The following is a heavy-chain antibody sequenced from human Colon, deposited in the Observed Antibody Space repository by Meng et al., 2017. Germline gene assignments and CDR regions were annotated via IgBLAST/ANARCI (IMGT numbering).Heavy chain of an antibody. D-gene: IGHD4-23*01. CDR1: GFSFSTYG. CDR3: ARDDGVNSAVY. J-gene: IGHJ4*02. Sequence: QAQLVESGGGVVQAGRSLLVSCAASGFSFSTYGRHWVRQAPGKGLEWLAVIWYDGSNKYYADSVKGRFTVSRDNPKNTVYLQMNSLRAEDTAVYYCARDDGVNSAVYWGQGTLVTVSS. V-gene: IGHV3-33*01. CDR2: IWYDGSNK.